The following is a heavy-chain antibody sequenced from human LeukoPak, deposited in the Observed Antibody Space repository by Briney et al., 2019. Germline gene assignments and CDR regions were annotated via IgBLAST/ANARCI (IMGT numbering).Heavy chain of an antibody. Sequence: PGTSLRLSCAASGFTFSTYGMHWVRQAPGKGLEWVALIWNDGSKNLHADSVEGRFIISRDNSMNTLYLQLNSLRTEDTAMYYCARDLSGHWTYDYWGQGTLVTVSS. CDR3: ARDLSGHWTYDY. CDR2: IWNDGSKN. J-gene: IGHJ4*01. CDR1: GFTFSTYG. D-gene: IGHD1-1*01. V-gene: IGHV3-33*01.